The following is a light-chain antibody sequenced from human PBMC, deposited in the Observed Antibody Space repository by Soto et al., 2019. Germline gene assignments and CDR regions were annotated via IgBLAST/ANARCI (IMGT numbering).Light chain of an antibody. Sequence: QAVVTQEPSLTVSPGGTVTLTCGSSTGTVTSGHFPYWFQQKPGQAPRALIYDVTKKHSWTRARFSGSLLGDKAALTLSGVQPEDEAEYYCLLTYSDAVVFGGGTKLTVL. J-gene: IGLJ2*01. CDR3: LLTYSDAVV. CDR2: DVT. CDR1: TGTVTSGHF. V-gene: IGLV7-46*01.